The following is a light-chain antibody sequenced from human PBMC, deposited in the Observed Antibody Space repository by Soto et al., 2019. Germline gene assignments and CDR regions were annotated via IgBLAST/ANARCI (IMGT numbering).Light chain of an antibody. Sequence: EIVMTQTPLSSPVTLGQAASISCRSSQSLVHSDGNTYLSWFQQKPGQPPKLLIYKVSDRFSGVPERFSGSGAGTDFTLTISRVEAEDVGVYYCMQATQSSWTFGQGTKVDIK. J-gene: IGKJ1*01. CDR3: MQATQSSWT. V-gene: IGKV2-24*01. CDR2: KVS. CDR1: QSLVHSDGNTY.